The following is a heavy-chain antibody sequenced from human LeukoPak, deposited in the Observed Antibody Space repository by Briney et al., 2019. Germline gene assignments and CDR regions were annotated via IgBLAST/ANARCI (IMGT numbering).Heavy chain of an antibody. J-gene: IGHJ4*02. D-gene: IGHD5-24*01. V-gene: IGHV1-2*02. Sequence: ASVKVSCKASGYTFTDYYIHWVRQAPGQGLEWLGWINPNSGGTKYAQKFQGRVTMTRDPSISTAYMELSRLKSDDTAVYYCARGGVDGYNRYFDYWGQGTLVTVSS. CDR2: INPNSGGT. CDR3: ARGGVDGYNRYFDY. CDR1: GYTFTDYY.